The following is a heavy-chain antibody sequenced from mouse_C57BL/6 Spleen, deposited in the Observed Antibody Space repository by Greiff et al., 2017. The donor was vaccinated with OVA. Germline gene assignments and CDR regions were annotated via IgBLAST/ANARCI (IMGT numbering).Heavy chain of an antibody. J-gene: IGHJ1*03. D-gene: IGHD3-1*01. Sequence: DVKLVESGGDLVKPGGSLKLSCAASGFTFSSYGMSWVRQTPDKRLEWVATISSGGSYTYYPDSVKGRFTISRDNAKNTLYLQMSSLKSEDTAMYYCARHRDVWYFDVWGTGTTVTVSS. CDR3: ARHRDVWYFDV. CDR1: GFTFSSYG. CDR2: ISSGGSYT. V-gene: IGHV5-6*02.